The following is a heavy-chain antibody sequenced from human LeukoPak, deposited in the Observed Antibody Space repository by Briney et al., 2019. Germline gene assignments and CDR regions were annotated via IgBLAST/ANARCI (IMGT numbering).Heavy chain of an antibody. J-gene: IGHJ5*02. V-gene: IGHV3-30*18. CDR1: GFSFRSYG. CDR3: AKFASNWFDP. CDR2: ISFDGSNK. Sequence: GGSLRLSCVGSGFSFRSYGIHWVRQAPGKGLEWVAVISFDGSNKYYADSAKGRFTISRDNSKNTLYLQMNSLRAEDTAVYYCAKFASNWFDPWGQGTLVTVSS.